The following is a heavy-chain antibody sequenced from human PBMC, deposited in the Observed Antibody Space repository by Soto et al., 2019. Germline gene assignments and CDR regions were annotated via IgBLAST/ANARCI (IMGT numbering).Heavy chain of an antibody. CDR3: AKNWDTTSSSSTH. V-gene: IGHV3-23*01. J-gene: IGHJ4*02. D-gene: IGHD6-6*01. Sequence: GGSLRLSCAASGFTFSTYAMSWVRQAPGKGLEWVSAISGTGGSTYYADSVKGRFTISRDNSKNTLYLQMNSLRAENTAVYYCAKNWDTTSSSSTHWGQGTLVTVSS. CDR2: ISGTGGST. CDR1: GFTFSTYA.